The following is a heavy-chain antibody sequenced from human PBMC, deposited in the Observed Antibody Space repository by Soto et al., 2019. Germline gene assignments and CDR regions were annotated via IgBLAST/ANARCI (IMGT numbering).Heavy chain of an antibody. CDR2: ISGSGGDT. V-gene: IGHV3-23*01. Sequence: EVQLLESGGGLVQPGGSLRLSCAASGFTFSTYAMIWVRQAPGKGLEWVSGISGSGGDTYYADSVMGRFTVSRDNSKNTLYLQMNILRVEYTAVYYCAKNLVIGTIIYDFHHWCQGALVTVSS. J-gene: IGHJ4*02. D-gene: IGHD2-15*01. CDR1: GFTFSTYA. CDR3: AKNLVIGTIIYDFHH.